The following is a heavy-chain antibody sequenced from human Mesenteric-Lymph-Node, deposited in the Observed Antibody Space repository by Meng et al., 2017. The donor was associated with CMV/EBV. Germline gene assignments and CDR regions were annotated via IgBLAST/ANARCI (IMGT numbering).Heavy chain of an antibody. CDR3: ARAVPVDHYFDY. CDR2: IYYSGST. J-gene: IGHJ4*02. D-gene: IGHD3-9*01. V-gene: IGHV4-39*06. Sequence: SETLSLTCTVSGGSISRSSHYWGWIRQSPGKGLEWLGSIYYSGSTYYNPSLKSRVTISVDTSKNQFPLKLSSVTAADTAVYYCARAVPVDHYFDYWGQGTLVTVSS. CDR1: GGSISRSSHY.